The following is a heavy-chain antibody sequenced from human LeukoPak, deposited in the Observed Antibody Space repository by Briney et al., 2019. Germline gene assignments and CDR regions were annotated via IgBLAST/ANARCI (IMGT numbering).Heavy chain of an antibody. J-gene: IGHJ4*02. CDR3: ARGDHFDY. CDR1: GFTFSSYA. V-gene: IGHV3-30-3*01. CDR2: ISYDGSNK. Sequence: GGSLRLSCAASGFTFSSYAMHWVRQAPGKGLEWVAVISYDGSNKYYADSVKGRFTISRDNSKNTLYLQMNSLRAGDTAVYYCARGDHFDYWGQGTLVTVSS.